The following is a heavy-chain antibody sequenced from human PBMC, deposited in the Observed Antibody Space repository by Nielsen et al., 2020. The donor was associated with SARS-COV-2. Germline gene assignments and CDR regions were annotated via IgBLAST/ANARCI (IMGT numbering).Heavy chain of an antibody. D-gene: IGHD3-16*02. J-gene: IGHJ4*02. CDR2: IHTNTGNP. CDR3: AREQADGLHLGDLSFPPDY. V-gene: IGHV7-4-1*02. CDR1: GYSINDYA. Sequence: ASVKVSCKASGYSINDYAMNWVRQAPGQGLQWMGWIHTNTGNPMYAQGFTGRFVFSLDTFVSTAYLEISSLEAQDTAVYYCAREQADGLHLGDLSFPPDYWGQGTLVTVS.